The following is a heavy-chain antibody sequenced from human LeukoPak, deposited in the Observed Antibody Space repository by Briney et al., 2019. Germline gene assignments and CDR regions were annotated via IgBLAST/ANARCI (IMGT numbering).Heavy chain of an antibody. V-gene: IGHV3-43*02. CDR1: GFTFDDYA. Sequence: GGSLRLSCAASGFTFDDYAMHWVRQAPGKGLEWVSLISGDGDSTYCADSVKGRFTISRDNSKNSLYLQMNSLRSEDTAFYYCAKDIGAVGATIDYWGQGTLVTVSS. CDR3: AKDIGAVGATIDY. J-gene: IGHJ4*02. D-gene: IGHD1-26*01. CDR2: ISGDGDST.